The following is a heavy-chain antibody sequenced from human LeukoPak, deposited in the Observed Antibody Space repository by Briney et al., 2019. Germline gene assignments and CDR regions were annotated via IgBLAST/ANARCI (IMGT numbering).Heavy chain of an antibody. CDR3: ARHGATVGGFDY. CDR2: IYYSGST. CDR1: GGSTSSSRYY. Sequence: SETLSLTCTVSGGSTSSSRYYWGWIRQPPGKGLEWIGSIYYSGSTYYNPSLKSRVTISVDTSKNQFSLKLSSVTAADTAVYYCARHGATVGGFDYWGQGTLVTVSS. V-gene: IGHV4-39*01. J-gene: IGHJ4*02. D-gene: IGHD4-23*01.